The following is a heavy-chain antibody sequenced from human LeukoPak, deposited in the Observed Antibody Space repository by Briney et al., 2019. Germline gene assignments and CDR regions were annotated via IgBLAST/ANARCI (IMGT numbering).Heavy chain of an antibody. CDR2: IWFDGSNK. CDR1: GFTFSSYG. J-gene: IGHJ6*03. V-gene: IGHV3-33*01. CDR3: ARDGGYCSRTSCPASRMDV. Sequence: PGGSLRLSCAASGFTFSSYGMHWVRQAPGKGLEWVAVIWFDGSNKYCADSVKGRFTISRDNSENTLDLQMNSLRAEDTAVYYRARDGGYCSRTSCPASRMDVWGKGTTVTVSS. D-gene: IGHD2-2*03.